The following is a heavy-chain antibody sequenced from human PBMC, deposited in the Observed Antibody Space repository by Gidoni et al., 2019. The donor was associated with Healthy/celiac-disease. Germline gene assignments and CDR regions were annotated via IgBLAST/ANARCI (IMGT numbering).Heavy chain of an antibody. CDR2: ISGSGGST. Sequence: EVQLLESGGGLVQPGGSLRLSCAASGFTCCSHAMSWGRQAPGKGLEWVSAISGSGGSTYYADSVKGRFTISRDNSKNTLYLQMNSLRAEDTAVYYCAKHWAYCGGDCYSGAFDIWGQGTMVTVSS. D-gene: IGHD2-21*02. CDR1: GFTCCSHA. J-gene: IGHJ3*02. CDR3: AKHWAYCGGDCYSGAFDI. V-gene: IGHV3-23*01.